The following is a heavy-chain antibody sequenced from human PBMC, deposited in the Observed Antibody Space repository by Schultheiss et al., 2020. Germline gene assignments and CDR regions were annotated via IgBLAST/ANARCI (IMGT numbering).Heavy chain of an antibody. CDR3: TTRFLVVVAADFGY. CDR2: IKSKTDGGTT. CDR1: GFTFSNAW. D-gene: IGHD2-15*01. Sequence: GGSLRLSCAASGFTFSNAWMSWVRQAPGKGLEWVGRIKSKTDGGTTDYAAPVKGRFTISRDDSKNTLYLQMNSLKTEDTAVYYCTTRFLVVVAADFGYWGQGTLVNVSS. V-gene: IGHV3-15*01. J-gene: IGHJ4*02.